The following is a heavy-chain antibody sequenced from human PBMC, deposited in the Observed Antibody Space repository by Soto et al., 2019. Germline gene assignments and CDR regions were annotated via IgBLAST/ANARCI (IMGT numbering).Heavy chain of an antibody. Sequence: QVQLVESGGGVVQPGRSLRLSCAASEITFSSNAMHWVRQAPGKGLECVAVISYDGSNKYYADSVKGRFTISRDNAKNTLYLQMNSLSADDTAVYSCARDQQYCSGGPCSHYFYGMDVWGQGTTVTVSS. D-gene: IGHD2-15*01. CDR2: ISYDGSNK. CDR3: ARDQQYCSGGPCSHYFYGMDV. V-gene: IGHV3-30*03. J-gene: IGHJ6*02. CDR1: EITFSSNA.